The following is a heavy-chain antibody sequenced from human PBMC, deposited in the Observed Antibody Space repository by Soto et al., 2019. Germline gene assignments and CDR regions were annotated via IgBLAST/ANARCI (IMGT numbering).Heavy chain of an antibody. CDR3: ARAPHGMDV. Sequence: GGSLRLSCAASGFSFSTYWMNWVRQAPGKGLEWVANIKQDGSEQYYVDSVKGRFTISRDNAKNSLYLQMKSLRGEDTAVYYCARAPHGMDVWGQGTTVTVSS. V-gene: IGHV3-7*03. CDR1: GFSFSTYW. CDR2: IKQDGSEQ. J-gene: IGHJ6*02.